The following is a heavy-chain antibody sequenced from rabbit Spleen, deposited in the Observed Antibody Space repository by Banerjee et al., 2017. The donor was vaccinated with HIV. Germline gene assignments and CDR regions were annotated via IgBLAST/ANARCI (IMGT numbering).Heavy chain of an antibody. CDR1: GFDFSTSYY. CDR2: IYADNIGST. J-gene: IGHJ6*01. V-gene: IGHV1S40*01. Sequence: QSLEESGGDLVKPEGSLTLTCTASGFDFSTSYYMCWVRQAPGKGLEYIACIYADNIGSTVYASWAKGRFTCSKTSSTTVTLQMTSLTVADTATYFCARDTGSSFSSYGMDLWGPGTLVTVS. D-gene: IGHD8-1*01. CDR3: ARDTGSSFSSYGMDL.